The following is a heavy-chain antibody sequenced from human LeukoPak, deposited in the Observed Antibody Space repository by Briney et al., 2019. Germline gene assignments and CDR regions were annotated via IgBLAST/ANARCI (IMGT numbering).Heavy chain of an antibody. V-gene: IGHV3-11*01. D-gene: IGHD6-13*01. CDR2: ISSSVSTI. Sequence: GGSLRLSCAASGFTFSDYYMSWIRQAPGKGLEWVSYISSSVSTIYYADSVKGRFTISRDNAKNSLYLQMNSLRAEHTAVYYCARRHSLYYGMDVWGQGTTVTVSS. CDR1: GFTFSDYY. J-gene: IGHJ6*02. CDR3: ARRHSLYYGMDV.